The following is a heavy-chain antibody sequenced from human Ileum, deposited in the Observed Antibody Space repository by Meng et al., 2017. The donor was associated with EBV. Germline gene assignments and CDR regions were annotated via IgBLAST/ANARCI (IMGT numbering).Heavy chain of an antibody. CDR3: AKGGQWDPLDS. Sequence: QVPGGDSGPGVVKPSGSRSLTCDVSGVSISGNYWSWIRQSPVKGLEWIGFFYEGTTNYNPSLKSRVTIAAGPANNQISLRLSSVTSADTAVYYCAKGGQWDPLDSWGRGTLVTVSS. CDR2: FYEGTT. J-gene: IGHJ4*02. V-gene: IGHV4-59*07. CDR1: GVSISGNY. D-gene: IGHD1-26*01.